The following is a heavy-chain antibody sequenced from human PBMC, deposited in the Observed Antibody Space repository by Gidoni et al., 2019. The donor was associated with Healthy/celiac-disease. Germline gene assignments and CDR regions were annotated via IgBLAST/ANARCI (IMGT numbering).Heavy chain of an antibody. CDR3: AVPGGPYDFWSWVRFDY. V-gene: IGHV3-23*01. Sequence: EVQLLESGGGLVQPGGSLRLSCAASGFTFSSYAMSWVRQAPGKGLEWVSAISGSGGSTYYADSVKGRFTISRDNSKNTLYLQMNSLRAEDTAVYYCAVPGGPYDFWSWVRFDYWGQGTLVTVSS. J-gene: IGHJ4*02. CDR1: GFTFSSYA. CDR2: ISGSGGST. D-gene: IGHD3-3*01.